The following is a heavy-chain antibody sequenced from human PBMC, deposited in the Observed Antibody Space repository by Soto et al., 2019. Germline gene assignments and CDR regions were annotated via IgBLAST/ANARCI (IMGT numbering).Heavy chain of an antibody. CDR1: GYIFTDFH. V-gene: IGHV1-2*06. CDR2: ISPRNGDT. D-gene: IGHD5-12*01. Sequence: ASVKVSCKTSGYIFTDFHIHWLRQAPGQGLEWMGRISPRNGDTHYAQKFQDTVTMTRHMSTSTVYMEMKTLRSDDTAIFFCARNKLTSGIDYFDSWGQGTLATAPQ. CDR3: ARNKLTSGIDYFDS. J-gene: IGHJ4*02.